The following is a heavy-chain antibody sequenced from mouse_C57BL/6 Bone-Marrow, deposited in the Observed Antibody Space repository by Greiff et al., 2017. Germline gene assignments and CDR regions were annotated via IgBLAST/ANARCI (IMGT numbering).Heavy chain of an antibody. J-gene: IGHJ3*01. Sequence: VQLQQPGAELVMPGASVKLSCKASGYTFTSYWMHWVKQRPGQGLEWIGEIDPSDSYTNYNQKFKGKSTLTVDKSSSTAYMQLSSLTSEDSAVYYCARDFGYYVGFAYWGQGTLVTVSA. D-gene: IGHD2-3*01. CDR3: ARDFGYYVGFAY. CDR1: GYTFTSYW. V-gene: IGHV1-69*01. CDR2: IDPSDSYT.